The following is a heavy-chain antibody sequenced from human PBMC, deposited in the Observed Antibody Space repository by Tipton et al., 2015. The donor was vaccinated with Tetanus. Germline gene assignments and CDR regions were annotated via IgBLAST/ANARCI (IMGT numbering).Heavy chain of an antibody. Sequence: TLSLTCTVSGVSVRSYYWSWIRQPPGKGLEWIGEVDDSGSTNYSPSLKSRVTISLDTSKNEFSLTLSSVTAADTAVYYCARGTWLYTSTFHRHWLDPWGQGTLVTVSS. CDR1: GVSVRSYY. D-gene: IGHD6-13*01. CDR2: VDDSGST. V-gene: IGHV4-34*01. CDR3: ARGTWLYTSTFHRHWLDP. J-gene: IGHJ5*02.